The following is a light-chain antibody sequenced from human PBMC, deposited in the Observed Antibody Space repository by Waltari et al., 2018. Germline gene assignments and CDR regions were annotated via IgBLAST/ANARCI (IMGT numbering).Light chain of an antibody. V-gene: IGLV2-14*03. Sequence: QSALTQPASVSGSPGQSIPIPCPGTRTDGRGYTFVSWYQPHPGKAPNLLINDVSKRPSGVSNRFSGAKSGNTASLTISGLQAEDEADYYCSSYTSTNTYVFGTGTEVTVL. CDR1: RTDGRGYTF. CDR3: SSYTSTNTYV. J-gene: IGLJ1*01. CDR2: DVS.